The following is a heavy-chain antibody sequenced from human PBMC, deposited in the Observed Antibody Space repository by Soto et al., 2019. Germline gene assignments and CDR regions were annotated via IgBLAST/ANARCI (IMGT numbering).Heavy chain of an antibody. D-gene: IGHD6-13*01. CDR2: INPNSGGT. V-gene: IGHV1-2*04. J-gene: IGHJ4*02. Sequence: ASVKVSCKASGYTFTGYYMHWVRQAPGQGLEWMGWINPNSGGTNYAQKFQGWVTMTRDTSISTAYMELSRLRSDDTAVYYCARAVGSSSWYRLVRDYFDYWGQGTLVTVSS. CDR3: ARAVGSSSWYRLVRDYFDY. CDR1: GYTFTGYY.